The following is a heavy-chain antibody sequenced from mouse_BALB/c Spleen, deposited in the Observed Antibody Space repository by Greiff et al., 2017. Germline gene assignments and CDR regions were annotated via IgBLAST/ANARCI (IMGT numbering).Heavy chain of an antibody. CDR1: GYTFTDYY. CDR2: VNPYNGGT. J-gene: IGHJ3*01. Sequence: EVQLQQSGPELVKPGASVKMSCKASGYTFTDYYMDWVKQSHGESFEWIGRVNPYNGGTSYNQKFKGKATLTVDKSSSTAYMELNSLTSEDSAVYYCARSAYRYDGAWFAYWGQGTLVTVSA. D-gene: IGHD2-14*01. CDR3: ARSAYRYDGAWFAY. V-gene: IGHV1-19*01.